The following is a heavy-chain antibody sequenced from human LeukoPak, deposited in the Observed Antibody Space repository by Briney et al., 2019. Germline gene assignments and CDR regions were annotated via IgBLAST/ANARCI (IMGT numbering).Heavy chain of an antibody. V-gene: IGHV3-11*04. CDR1: GFTFSDYY. Sequence: PGGSLRLSCAASGFTFSDYYMSWIRQAPGKGLEWVSYISSSGSTIYYADSAKGRSTISRDNAKNSLYLQMNSLRAEDTAVYYCAKDRCSNGIGCYFYYMDVWGKGTTVTISS. CDR3: AKDRCSNGIGCYFYYMDV. J-gene: IGHJ6*03. D-gene: IGHD2-8*01. CDR2: ISSSGSTI.